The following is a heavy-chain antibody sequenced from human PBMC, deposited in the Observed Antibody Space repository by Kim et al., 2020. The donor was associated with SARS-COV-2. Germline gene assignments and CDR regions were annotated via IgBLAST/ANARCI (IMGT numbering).Heavy chain of an antibody. CDR1: GFTVSNNF. D-gene: IGHD3-9*01. Sequence: GGSLRLSCKASGFTVSNNFMGWVRQTPGRGLEWVSIMYPDGRKFYAAYMGGSFIISRDGVMNILYYLMNSLRAEDTAIYNCVRDVRRTDIANWGQGALVT. CDR2: MYPDGRK. J-gene: IGHJ4*02. V-gene: IGHV3-66*01. CDR3: VRDVRRTDIAN.